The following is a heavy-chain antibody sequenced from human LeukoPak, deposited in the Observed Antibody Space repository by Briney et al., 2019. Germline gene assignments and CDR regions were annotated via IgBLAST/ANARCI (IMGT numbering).Heavy chain of an antibody. J-gene: IGHJ4*02. D-gene: IGHD2-15*01. CDR3: ARGIPYCSGGSCYYLAYYFDY. CDR2: FDPEDGET. CDR1: GYTLTELS. V-gene: IGHV1-24*01. Sequence: ASVKVSCKVSGYTLTELSMHWVRQAPGKGLEWMGGFDPEDGETIYAQKFQGRVTMTEDTSTDTAYMELSSLRSADTAVYYCARGIPYCSGGSCYYLAYYFDYWGQGTLVTVSS.